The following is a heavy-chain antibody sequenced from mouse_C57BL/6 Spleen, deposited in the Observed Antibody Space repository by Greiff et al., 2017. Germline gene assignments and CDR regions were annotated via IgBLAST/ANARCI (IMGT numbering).Heavy chain of an antibody. CDR1: GYTFPGSW. J-gene: IGHJ3*01. V-gene: IGHV1-9*01. D-gene: IGHD1-1*01. CDR3: ARWGGSSPSGFAY. Sequence: QVQLQQSGAELMKPGASVKLSCTATGYTFPGSWMEWVKQRPGHGLEWIGEILPGRGSTNYTQKFQGKATFTADTSSDTAYMQLSSLTTEDSALYYCARWGGSSPSGFAYWGQGTLVTVSA. CDR2: ILPGRGST.